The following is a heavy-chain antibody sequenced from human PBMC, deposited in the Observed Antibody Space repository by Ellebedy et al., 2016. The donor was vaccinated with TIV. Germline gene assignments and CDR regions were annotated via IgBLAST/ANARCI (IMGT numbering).Heavy chain of an antibody. CDR2: IIPVFDTS. CDR1: GDTFSTYA. CDR3: ARGLDLRQLDLQTGYYYYAMDV. D-gene: IGHD1-1*01. Sequence: SVKVSXXASGDTFSTYAISWVRQAPGQGLEWMGGIIPVFDTSKYAQQFQGRVTITAAESTSTAYLELNRLRSDDTAVYYCARGLDLRQLDLQTGYYYYAMDVWGQGTTVTVSS. J-gene: IGHJ6*02. V-gene: IGHV1-69*13.